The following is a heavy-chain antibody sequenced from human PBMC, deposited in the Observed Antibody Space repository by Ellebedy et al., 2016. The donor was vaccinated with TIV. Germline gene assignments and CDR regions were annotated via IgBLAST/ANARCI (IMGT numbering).Heavy chain of an antibody. CDR2: IKLDGSET. CDR3: ARGRTWVDY. CDR1: GFTFSDYW. D-gene: IGHD1-1*01. Sequence: GESLKISCAASGFTFSDYWMTWARQAPGKGLDWVANIKLDGSETYYVDSVKGRFTISRDNARSSLSLQMNSLRADDTAVYFCARGRTWVDYWGQGTLVTVSS. V-gene: IGHV3-7*04. J-gene: IGHJ4*02.